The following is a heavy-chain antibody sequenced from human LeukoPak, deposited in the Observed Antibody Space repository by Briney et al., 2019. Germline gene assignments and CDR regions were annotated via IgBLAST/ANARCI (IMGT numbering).Heavy chain of an antibody. V-gene: IGHV3-23*01. Sequence: PGGSLRLSCAASRFTFNSYAMSWGRQALGKGLEWVSVIGGSNGITFYVGSVKGRFTISRDNSKDTLYLQMNSLRAEDTAVYYCARNENSGWGYFDYWGQGTLVTVSS. CDR1: RFTFNSYA. D-gene: IGHD5-12*01. CDR3: ARNENSGWGYFDY. J-gene: IGHJ4*02. CDR2: IGGSNGIT.